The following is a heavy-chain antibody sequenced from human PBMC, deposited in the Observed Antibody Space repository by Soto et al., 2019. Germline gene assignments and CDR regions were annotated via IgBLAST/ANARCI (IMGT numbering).Heavy chain of an antibody. J-gene: IGHJ4*02. CDR3: ASPVGDFDHYFDY. CDR2: ISYDGSKK. Sequence: PGGSLRLSCAASGFSFSSHNMNWVRQAPGKGLEWVAVISYDGSKKYFADSVKGRFTISRDNSNNTLYLQMNSLRPDDTAVYHCASPVGDFDHYFDYWGPGTLVTVSS. V-gene: IGHV3-30-3*01. D-gene: IGHD4-17*01. CDR1: GFSFSSHN.